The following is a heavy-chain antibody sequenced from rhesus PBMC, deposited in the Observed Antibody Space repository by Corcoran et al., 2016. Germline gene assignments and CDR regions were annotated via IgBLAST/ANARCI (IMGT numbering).Heavy chain of an antibody. CDR1: GGSIRGYYY. J-gene: IGHJ4*01. D-gene: IGHD4-29*01. Sequence: QVQLQESGPGLVKPSETLSLTCTVSGGSIRGYYYLSCIRQPPGKGLEWIGGIYGNSAITYYNPAHKSRVTISKDTSKKQFSLKLSSVTAADTAVYYCAATTVAANQWGQGVLVTVSS. V-gene: IGHV4-143*01. CDR2: IYGNSAIT. CDR3: AATTVAANQ.